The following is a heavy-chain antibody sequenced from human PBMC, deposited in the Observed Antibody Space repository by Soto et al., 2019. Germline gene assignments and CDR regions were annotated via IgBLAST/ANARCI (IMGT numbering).Heavy chain of an antibody. J-gene: IGHJ4*02. V-gene: IGHV4-61*01. D-gene: IGHD3-10*01. Sequence: PSETLSLTCTVSGGSVSSGSYYWSWIRQPPGKGLEWIGYIYYSGSTNYNPSLKSRVTISVDTSKNQFSLKLSSVTAADTAVYYCASGSYYYGSGSYYYRGQGTLVTVSS. CDR2: IYYSGST. CDR1: GGSVSSGSYY. CDR3: ASGSYYYGSGSYYY.